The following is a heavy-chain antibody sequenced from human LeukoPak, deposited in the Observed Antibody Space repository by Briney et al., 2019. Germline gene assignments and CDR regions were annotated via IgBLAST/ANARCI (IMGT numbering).Heavy chain of an antibody. CDR1: GGSFSGYY. Sequence: TTSETLSLTCAVYGGSFSGYYWSWIRQPPGRGLEWIGEINHSGSTNYNPSLKSRVTISVDTSKNQFSLKLSSVTAADTAAYYCASTGGDCSFDYWGQGTLVTVSS. CDR2: INHSGST. J-gene: IGHJ4*02. V-gene: IGHV4-34*01. D-gene: IGHD2-21*02. CDR3: ASTGGDCSFDY.